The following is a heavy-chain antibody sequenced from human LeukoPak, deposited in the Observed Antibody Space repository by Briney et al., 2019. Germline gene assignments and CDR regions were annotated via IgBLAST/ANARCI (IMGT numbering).Heavy chain of an antibody. CDR3: AKEDRKYYYDSSGPHAFDI. CDR1: GFTFSTYA. CDR2: ISSTGDNT. V-gene: IGHV3-23*01. Sequence: GGSLRFSCAASGFTFSTYAMSWVRQAPGKGLEWVSGISSTGDNTHYADSVKGRFAISRDNSKNTLYLQMNSLRAEDTAVYYCAKEDRKYYYDSSGPHAFDIWGQGTRVTVSS. D-gene: IGHD3-22*01. J-gene: IGHJ3*02.